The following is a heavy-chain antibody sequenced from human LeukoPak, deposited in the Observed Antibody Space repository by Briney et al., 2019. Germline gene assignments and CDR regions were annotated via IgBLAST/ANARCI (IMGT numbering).Heavy chain of an antibody. CDR3: ARTTHYDFWSGPNAEYFQH. J-gene: IGHJ1*01. CDR1: GGSISSGSYY. Sequence: SSQTLSLTCTVSGGSISSGSYYWSWIRQPAGKGLEWIGYIYYSGSTYYNPSLKSRVTISVDTSKNQFSLKLSSVTAADTAVYYCARTTHYDFWSGPNAEYFQHWGQGTLVTVSS. CDR2: IYYSGST. D-gene: IGHD3-3*01. V-gene: IGHV4-30-4*08.